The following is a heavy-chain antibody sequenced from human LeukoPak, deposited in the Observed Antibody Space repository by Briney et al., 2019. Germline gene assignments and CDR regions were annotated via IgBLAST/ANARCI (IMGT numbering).Heavy chain of an antibody. Sequence: ASVKVSCKASGYTFTSYDINWVRQATGQGLEWMGWMNPNSGNTGYAQKFQGRVTMTRNTSISTAYMELSSLRSEDTAVYYCARWDLIAATHGNCYYYGMDVWGQGTTVTVSS. V-gene: IGHV1-8*01. D-gene: IGHD2-15*01. CDR1: GYTFTSYD. CDR3: ARWDLIAATHGNCYYYGMDV. J-gene: IGHJ6*02. CDR2: MNPNSGNT.